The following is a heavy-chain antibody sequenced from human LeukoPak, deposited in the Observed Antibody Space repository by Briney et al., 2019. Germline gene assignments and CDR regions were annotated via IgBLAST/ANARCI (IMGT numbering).Heavy chain of an antibody. Sequence: ASVKVSCKASGYTFTSYGISWVRQAPGQGLEWMGWISGYNGNTNYAQKLQGRVTMTTDASTSTAYMELRSLRSEDTAVYYCARAGGYSYGTLFDYWGQGTLVTVSS. J-gene: IGHJ4*02. CDR2: ISGYNGNT. V-gene: IGHV1-18*01. CDR1: GYTFTSYG. D-gene: IGHD5-18*01. CDR3: ARAGGYSYGTLFDY.